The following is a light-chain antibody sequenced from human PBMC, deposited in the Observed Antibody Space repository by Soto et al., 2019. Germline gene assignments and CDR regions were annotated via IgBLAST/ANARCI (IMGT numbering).Light chain of an antibody. J-gene: IGLJ7*01. CDR3: CSYAGSSTFAV. Sequence: QSVLTQPASVSGSPGQSITISCTGTSSDVGSYNLVSWYQQHPGKAPKLMIYEVSKRPSGVSNRFSGSKSRNTASLTISGLQAEDEADYYCCSYAGSSTFAVFGGGTQLTVL. V-gene: IGLV2-23*02. CDR2: EVS. CDR1: SSDVGSYNL.